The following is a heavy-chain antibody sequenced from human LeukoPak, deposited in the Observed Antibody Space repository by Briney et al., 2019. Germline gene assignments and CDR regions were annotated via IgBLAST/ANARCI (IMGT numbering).Heavy chain of an antibody. V-gene: IGHV3-23*01. J-gene: IGHJ4*02. CDR1: GFTFSSYA. D-gene: IGHD3-10*01. Sequence: GGSLRLSCAASGFTFSSYAMSWVRQAPGKGLEWVSAISGSGGSTYYADSVKGRFTISRDNSKNTLYLQMNSLRAEDTAVYYCAKAPLLLWFGELSEYYFDYWGQGTLVTVSS. CDR3: AKAPLLLWFGELSEYYFDY. CDR2: ISGSGGST.